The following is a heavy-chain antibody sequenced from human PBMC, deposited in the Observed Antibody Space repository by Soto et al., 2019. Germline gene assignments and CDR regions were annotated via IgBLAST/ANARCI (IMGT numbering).Heavy chain of an antibody. CDR2: ISSSSSTI. CDR3: ARGPHGDILTGYWGY. J-gene: IGHJ4*02. CDR1: GFTFSSYS. V-gene: IGHV3-48*01. D-gene: IGHD3-9*01. Sequence: EVQLVESGGGLVQPGGSLRLSCAASGFTFSSYSMNWVRQAPGKGLEWVSYISSSSSTIYYADSVKGRFTISRDNAKNSLYLQMNSRRAEDTAVYYCARGPHGDILTGYWGYWGQGTLVTVSS.